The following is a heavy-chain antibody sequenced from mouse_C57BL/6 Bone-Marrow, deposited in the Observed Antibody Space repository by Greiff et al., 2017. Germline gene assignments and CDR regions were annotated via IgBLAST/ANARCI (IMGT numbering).Heavy chain of an antibody. CDR3: ARFAY. CDR2: IDPSDSYT. CDR1: GYTFTSYW. J-gene: IGHJ3*01. Sequence: QVQLQQPGAELVMPGASVKLSCKASGYTFTSYWMHWVKQRPGQGLEWIGEIDPSDSYTNYNQKFKGKSTVTVDKSSSTAYMQLSSLTSEDCAGYYCARFAYWGQGTLVTVSA. V-gene: IGHV1-69*01.